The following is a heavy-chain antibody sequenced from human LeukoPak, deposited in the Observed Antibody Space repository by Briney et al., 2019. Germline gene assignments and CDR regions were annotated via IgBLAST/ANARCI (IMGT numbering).Heavy chain of an antibody. Sequence: GGSLRLSCAASGFTFNYFWMHWVRQVPGKGLVWVSGINNDGTATYYADSAKGRFTISRDNAKNTVYLQMNGLRAEDTAVYYCARDDSSYGAGFDYWGQGTLVTVSS. J-gene: IGHJ4*02. D-gene: IGHD4/OR15-4a*01. CDR3: ARDDSSYGAGFDY. V-gene: IGHV3-74*01. CDR2: INNDGTAT. CDR1: GFTFNYFW.